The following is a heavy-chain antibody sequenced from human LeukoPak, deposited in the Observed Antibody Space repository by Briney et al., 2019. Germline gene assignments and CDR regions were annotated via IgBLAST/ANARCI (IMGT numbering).Heavy chain of an antibody. V-gene: IGHV3-20*04. CDR2: INWNGGST. CDR3: ARDMLLEDAFDI. J-gene: IGHJ3*02. CDR1: GFTFDDHA. Sequence: GGSLRLSCEVSGFTFDDHAINWARQAPGKGLEWVANINWNGGSTGYGDSVKGRFTISRDNTKNSVFLQMHSLRGDDTALYYCARDMLLEDAFDIWGQGTMAIVSS. D-gene: IGHD3-10*02.